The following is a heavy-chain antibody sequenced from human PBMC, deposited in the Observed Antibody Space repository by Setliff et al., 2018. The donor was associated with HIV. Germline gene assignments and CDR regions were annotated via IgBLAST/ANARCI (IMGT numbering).Heavy chain of an antibody. D-gene: IGHD3-10*01. V-gene: IGHV3-23*03. J-gene: IGHJ3*02. CDR3: AKGRGEGSFDI. CDR1: GFSFTSYD. Sequence: GGSLRLSCAASGFSFTSYDMSWVRQAPGKGLEWVSVINSGGRSTNFADSVKGRFTISRDNPKYKLYLEMNSLRVDDTAVYYCAKGRGEGSFDIWGQGTMVTVSS. CDR2: INSGGRST.